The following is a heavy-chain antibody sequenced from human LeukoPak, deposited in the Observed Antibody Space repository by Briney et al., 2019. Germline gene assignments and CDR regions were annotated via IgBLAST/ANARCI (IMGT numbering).Heavy chain of an antibody. V-gene: IGHV3-9*01. J-gene: IGHJ4*02. CDR3: AKEPRGYGSGSPFDY. CDR2: ISWNSGSI. D-gene: IGHD3-10*01. CDR1: GFTFDDYA. Sequence: GGSLRLSCAASGFTFDDYAMHWVRQAPGKGLEWVSGISWNSGSISYADSVKGRFTISRDNAKNSLYLQMNSLRAEDTALYYCAKEPRGYGSGSPFDYWGQGTLVTVSS.